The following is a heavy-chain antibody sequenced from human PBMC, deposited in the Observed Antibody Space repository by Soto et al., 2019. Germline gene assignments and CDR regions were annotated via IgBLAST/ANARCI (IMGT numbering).Heavy chain of an antibody. Sequence: SLRLPCAPSAFTLSSYAMSWVRQAPGKGLEWVSAISGSGGSTYYADSVKGRFTISRDNSKNTLYLQMNSLRAEDTAVYYCAKDGGYSYGFYGMDGWGQGTTVTVSS. D-gene: IGHD5-18*01. CDR2: ISGSGGST. CDR1: AFTLSSYA. V-gene: IGHV3-23*01. CDR3: AKDGGYSYGFYGMDG. J-gene: IGHJ6*02.